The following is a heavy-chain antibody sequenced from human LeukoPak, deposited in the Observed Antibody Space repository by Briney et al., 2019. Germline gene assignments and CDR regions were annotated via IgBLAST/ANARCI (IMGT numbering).Heavy chain of an antibody. CDR3: AKDLPPGYSSSWYGFDY. J-gene: IGHJ4*02. V-gene: IGHV3-23*01. Sequence: GGSLRLSCATSGFTFSSYAMNWVRQAPGKGLHWVSGISGSGGSTYYADSVKGRFTISRDNSKNTLYLQMNSLRAEDTAVYYCAKDLPPGYSSSWYGFDYWGQGTLVTVSS. CDR2: ISGSGGST. CDR1: GFTFSSYA. D-gene: IGHD6-13*01.